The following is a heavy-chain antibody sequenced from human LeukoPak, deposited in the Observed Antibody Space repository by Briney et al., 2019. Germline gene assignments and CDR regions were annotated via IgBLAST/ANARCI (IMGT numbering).Heavy chain of an antibody. Sequence: GGSLRLSCAASGFTFSSYEMNWVRQAPGKGLEWVSYISSSGSTIYYADSVKGRFTISRDNAKNSLFLQMNSLRAEDTAVYYCARFALKTPPTDWGQGTLVTVSS. CDR3: ARFALKTPPTD. CDR1: GFTFSSYE. J-gene: IGHJ4*02. V-gene: IGHV3-48*03. CDR2: ISSSGSTI.